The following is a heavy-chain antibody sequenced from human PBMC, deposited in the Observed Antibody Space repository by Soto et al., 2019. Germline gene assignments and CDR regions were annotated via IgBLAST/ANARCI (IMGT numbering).Heavy chain of an antibody. CDR3: ARGIPYDYVWGSYRPAPPFAS. CDR2: INAGNGNT. CDR1: GYTFTSYA. J-gene: IGHJ4*02. Sequence: VSVKVSCKASGYTFTSYAMNWVRQAPGQRLEWMGWINAGNGNTKYSQKFQGRVTITRDTSASTAYMELSSLRSEDTAVYYCARGIPYDYVWGSYRPAPPFASWGQGTLVTVSS. V-gene: IGHV1-3*01. D-gene: IGHD3-16*02.